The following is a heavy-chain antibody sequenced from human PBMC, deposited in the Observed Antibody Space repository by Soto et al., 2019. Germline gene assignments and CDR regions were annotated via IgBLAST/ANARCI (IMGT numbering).Heavy chain of an antibody. CDR3: AREGLGIAAAGTHGNWFDP. J-gene: IGHJ5*02. V-gene: IGHV1-46*01. CDR1: GYTFTSYY. D-gene: IGHD6-13*01. CDR2: INPSGGST. Sequence: ASVKVSCKASGYTFTSYYMHWVRQAPGQGLEWMGIINPSGGSTSYAQKFQGRVTMTRDTSTSTVYMELSSLRSEDTAVYYCAREGLGIAAAGTHGNWFDPWGQGTLVTVSS.